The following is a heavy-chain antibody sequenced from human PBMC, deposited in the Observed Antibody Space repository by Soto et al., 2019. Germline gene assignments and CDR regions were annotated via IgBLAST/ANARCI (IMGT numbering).Heavy chain of an antibody. Sequence: GGSLRLSCSASGFMFSNYAMSWVRQAPGKGLEWVSSSSGGGGGTHYADSVKGRFTISRDKSISTAYLQWSSLKASDTAMYYCARHPYDSSGSQIGWFDPWGQGTLVTVSS. D-gene: IGHD3-22*01. CDR1: GFMFSNYA. V-gene: IGHV3-23*01. CDR2: SSGGGGGT. J-gene: IGHJ5*02. CDR3: ARHPYDSSGSQIGWFDP.